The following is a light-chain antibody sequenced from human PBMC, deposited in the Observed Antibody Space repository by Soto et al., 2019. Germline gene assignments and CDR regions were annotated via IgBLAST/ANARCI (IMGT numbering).Light chain of an antibody. Sequence: QSVLTQPRSVSGSPGQSVTISCTGTSSDVGDYNYVSWYQQHPGKAPKLLIYAVNMLPSGVPDRFSGSKSGNTASLTISGLQAEDEADYSCCSYAGSYTWVFGGGTKVTVL. CDR1: SSDVGDYNY. V-gene: IGLV2-11*01. J-gene: IGLJ3*02. CDR2: AVN. CDR3: CSYAGSYTWV.